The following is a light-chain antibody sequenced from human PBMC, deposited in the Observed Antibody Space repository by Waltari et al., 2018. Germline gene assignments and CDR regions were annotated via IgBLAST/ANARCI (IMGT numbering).Light chain of an antibody. V-gene: IGKV3-15*01. Sequence: EIVMTQSPATLSGSTGERATLSCRASQSVSSNLAWYQQTPGQAPRLLLYGASTRSTGIPARFSGSGSWTEFTLTISIMQSEDFAVYYCQQYNHWPPMYTFGQGTKLEIK. CDR1: QSVSSN. CDR3: QQYNHWPPMYT. CDR2: GAS. J-gene: IGKJ2*01.